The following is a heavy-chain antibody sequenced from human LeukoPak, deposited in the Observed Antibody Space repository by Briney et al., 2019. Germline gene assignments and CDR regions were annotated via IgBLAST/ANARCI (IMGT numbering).Heavy chain of an antibody. CDR3: ARAEVYDYVWGSYRYTNFDY. Sequence: GGSLRLSCAASGFTFSIYWMSWVRQAPGKGLEWVANIKQDGSEKYYVDSVKGRFTISRDNAKNSLYLQMNRLRAEDTAVYYCARAEVYDYVWGSYRYTNFDYWGQGTLVTVSS. CDR2: IKQDGSEK. D-gene: IGHD3-16*02. J-gene: IGHJ4*02. V-gene: IGHV3-7*01. CDR1: GFTFSIYW.